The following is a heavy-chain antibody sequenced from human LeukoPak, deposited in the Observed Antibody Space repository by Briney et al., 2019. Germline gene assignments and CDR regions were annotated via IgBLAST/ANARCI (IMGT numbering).Heavy chain of an antibody. CDR3: ARAGKRGYDILTGYYAY. D-gene: IGHD3-9*01. CDR2: ISSNGGST. J-gene: IGHJ4*02. V-gene: IGHV3-64*01. CDR1: GFTFSSYA. Sequence: GGSLRLSCAASGFTFSSYAMHWVRQAPGKGLKYVSAISSNGGSTYYANSVKGRFTISRDNSKNTLYLQMGSLRAEDMAVYYCARAGKRGYDILTGYYAYWGQGTLVTVSS.